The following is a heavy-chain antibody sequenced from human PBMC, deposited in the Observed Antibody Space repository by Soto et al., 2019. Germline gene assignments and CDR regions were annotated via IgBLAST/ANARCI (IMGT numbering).Heavy chain of an antibody. D-gene: IGHD3-9*01. CDR1: GYSFTSYW. CDR3: ARHYNILTGYDY. V-gene: IGHV5-10-1*01. Sequence: GESLKISCKGSGYSFTSYWISWVRQIPGKGLEWMGRIDPSDSYTNYSPSFQGHVTISADKSISTAYLQWSSLKASDTAMYYCARHYNILTGYDYWGQGTRVTVSS. J-gene: IGHJ4*02. CDR2: IDPSDSYT.